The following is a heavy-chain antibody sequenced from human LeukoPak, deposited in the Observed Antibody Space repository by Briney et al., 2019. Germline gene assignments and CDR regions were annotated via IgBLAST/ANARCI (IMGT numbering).Heavy chain of an antibody. CDR2: IVHDGSQQ. CDR1: GFTISNYA. Sequence: GRSLRLSCAASGFTISNYAIHWVRQPPGKGLEWVAVIVHDGSQQYYTDSVRGRFTISRDISKNTLYLQMNSLRVEDTAVYYCARDGVTGGILDYWGQGILVTVS. V-gene: IGHV3-30*04. J-gene: IGHJ4*02. CDR3: ARDGVTGGILDY. D-gene: IGHD3-16*01.